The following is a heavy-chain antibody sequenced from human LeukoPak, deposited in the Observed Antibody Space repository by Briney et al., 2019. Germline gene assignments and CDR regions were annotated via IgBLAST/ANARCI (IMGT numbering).Heavy chain of an antibody. CDR2: ISGRGGST. V-gene: IGHV3-23*01. CDR1: GFTFSNYA. Sequence: GGSLRLSCAASGFTFSNYAMSWVRQAPGKGLEWVSTISGRGGSTYYADSVKGRFTISRDNSNNTLYLQMNSLRAEDTAVYYCAKGGGYDSSGYYWGQGTLVTVSS. CDR3: AKGGGYDSSGYY. J-gene: IGHJ4*02. D-gene: IGHD3-22*01.